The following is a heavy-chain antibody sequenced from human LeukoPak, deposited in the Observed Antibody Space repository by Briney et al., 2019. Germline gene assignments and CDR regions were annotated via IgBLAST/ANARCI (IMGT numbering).Heavy chain of an antibody. Sequence: SETLSLTCTVSGGSISSYYWNWIRQPAGKGLEWVGRIYTSGSTNYNPSLKSRVSMSVDTSKNQFSLKLSSVTAADTAVYYCARGKVVAGTPGQNSWDSWGQGTLVTVSS. V-gene: IGHV4-4*07. CDR1: GGSISSYY. D-gene: IGHD6-19*01. CDR3: ARGKVVAGTPGQNSWDS. J-gene: IGHJ4*02. CDR2: IYTSGST.